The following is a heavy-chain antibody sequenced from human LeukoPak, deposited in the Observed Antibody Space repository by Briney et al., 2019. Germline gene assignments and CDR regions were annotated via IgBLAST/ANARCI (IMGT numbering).Heavy chain of an antibody. Sequence: GGSLRLSCAASGFTFSSYWMHWVRQAPGKGLVWVSRINSDGSSTSYADSVKGRFTISRDNAKNTLYLLMNSLRAEDTAVYYCARGHYYDSSGYLGYWGQGTLVTVSS. V-gene: IGHV3-74*01. CDR1: GFTFSSYW. CDR2: INSDGSST. CDR3: ARGHYYDSSGYLGY. D-gene: IGHD3-22*01. J-gene: IGHJ4*02.